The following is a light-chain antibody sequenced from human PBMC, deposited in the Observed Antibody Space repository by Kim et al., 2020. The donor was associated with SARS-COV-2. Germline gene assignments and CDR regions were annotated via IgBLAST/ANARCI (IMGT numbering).Light chain of an antibody. CDR2: DTQ. Sequence: LTVSPGETVTLTCTSSTGAVTSGHYPYWFQQKPGQAPRTLIYDTQNKHSWTPARFSGSLLGGKAALTLSGAQPEDEAEYYCLLSYSDVAVCGGGTQLTV. CDR1: TGAVTSGHY. J-gene: IGLJ3*02. CDR3: LLSYSDVAV. V-gene: IGLV7-46*01.